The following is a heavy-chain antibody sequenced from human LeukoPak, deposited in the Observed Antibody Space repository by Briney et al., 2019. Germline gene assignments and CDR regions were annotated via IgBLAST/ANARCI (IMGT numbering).Heavy chain of an antibody. Sequence: PGGSLRLSCAASGFTFSNYAMSWVRQAPGTGLEWVSAISGSGDSTYYADSVKGRFTISRDNSKNTLYLQMNSLRAEDTAVYYCAKLRFGLPTYYFDYWGQGTLVTVSS. V-gene: IGHV3-23*01. D-gene: IGHD3-10*01. CDR3: AKLRFGLPTYYFDY. J-gene: IGHJ4*02. CDR1: GFTFSNYA. CDR2: ISGSGDST.